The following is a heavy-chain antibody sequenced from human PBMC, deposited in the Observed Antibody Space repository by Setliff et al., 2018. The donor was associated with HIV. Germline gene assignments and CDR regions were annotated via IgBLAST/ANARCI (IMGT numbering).Heavy chain of an antibody. CDR2: INPSVGST. CDR3: AREYDVLLWIGSQYGRGNLDS. CDR1: GYSFSDDY. Sequence: GASVKVSCKASGYSFSDDYMHWVRQAPGQGLEWMGIINPSVGSTSYAQKFQGRVTMTRDTSTSTVYMELSSLRSEDTAVYYCAREYDVLLWIGSQYGRGNLDSWGQGTPVT. J-gene: IGHJ4*02. D-gene: IGHD3-10*01. V-gene: IGHV1-46*01.